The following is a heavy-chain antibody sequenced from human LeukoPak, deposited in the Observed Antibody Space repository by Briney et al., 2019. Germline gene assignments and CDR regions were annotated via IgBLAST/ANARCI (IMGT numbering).Heavy chain of an antibody. CDR1: SRSISISSYL. V-gene: IGHV4-39*01. Sequence: SETQSLPCTVSSRSISISSYLGRWIRRPPAEGLERFEIFYSSGSTYYNPSLKCRVTISVDTSKNQFSLKLSSVTAADTAVYYCARHGYYYYMDVWGKGTTVTVSS. J-gene: IGHJ6*03. CDR2: FYSSGST. CDR3: ARHGYYYYMDV.